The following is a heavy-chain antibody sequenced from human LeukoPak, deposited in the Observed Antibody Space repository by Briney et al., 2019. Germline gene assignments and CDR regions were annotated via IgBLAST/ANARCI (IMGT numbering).Heavy chain of an antibody. D-gene: IGHD1-26*01. Sequence: AGGSLRLSCAASGFTFSNSAMSWVRQAPGKGLEWVSATSTSGGSAYYADSVKGRFTISRDNSKNTLYLQMDSLRADDTAVYYCARYSGSYYYPPAWDLWGQGTLVTVSS. V-gene: IGHV3-23*01. CDR2: TSTSGGSA. CDR1: GFTFSNSA. CDR3: ARYSGSYYYPPAWDL. J-gene: IGHJ4*02.